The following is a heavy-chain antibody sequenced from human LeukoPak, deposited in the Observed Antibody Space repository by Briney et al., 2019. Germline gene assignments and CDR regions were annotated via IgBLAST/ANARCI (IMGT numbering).Heavy chain of an antibody. CDR3: ASPKWLHNGRAFDI. D-gene: IGHD3-22*01. J-gene: IGHJ3*02. CDR1: GGSISSGSYY. V-gene: IGHV4-61*02. CDR2: IYTSGST. Sequence: SQTLSLTCTVSGGSISSGSYYWSWIRQPAGKGLECIGRIYTSGSTNYNPSLKSRVTISIDTSKNQFSLKLSSVTAADTAVYYCASPKWLHNGRAFDIWGQGTMVTVSS.